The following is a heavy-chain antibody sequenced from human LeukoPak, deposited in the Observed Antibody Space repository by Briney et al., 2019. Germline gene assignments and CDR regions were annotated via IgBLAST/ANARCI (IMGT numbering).Heavy chain of an antibody. CDR2: IFYSGTA. CDR3: AREVNEPASTDAFDI. J-gene: IGHJ3*02. D-gene: IGHD6-13*01. Sequence: SQTLSLTCTVSGGSIASDNYFWSWIRQHPERGLEWIGYIFYSGTAYYNPSLKSRVTISVDTSKNQFSLKLNSVIAADTAVYYCAREVNEPASTDAFDIWGQGTMVTVSS. CDR1: GGSIASDNYF. V-gene: IGHV4-31*03.